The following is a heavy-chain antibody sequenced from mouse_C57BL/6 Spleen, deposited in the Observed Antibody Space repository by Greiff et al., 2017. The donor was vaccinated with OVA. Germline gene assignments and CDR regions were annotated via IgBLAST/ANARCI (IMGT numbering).Heavy chain of an antibody. CDR1: GFTFSDYY. CDR3: ARYYDGFDY. CDR2: INYDGSST. Sequence: EVMLVESEGGLVQPGSSMKLSCTASGFTFSDYYMAWVRQVPEKGLEWVANINYDGSSTYYLDSLKSRFIISRDNAKNILYLQMSSLKSEDTATYYCARYYDGFDYWGQGTTLTVSS. V-gene: IGHV5-16*01. J-gene: IGHJ2*01. D-gene: IGHD1-1*01.